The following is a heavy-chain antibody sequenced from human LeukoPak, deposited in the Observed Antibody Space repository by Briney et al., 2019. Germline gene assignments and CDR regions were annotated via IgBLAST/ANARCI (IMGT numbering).Heavy chain of an antibody. D-gene: IGHD5-18*01. CDR3: ARDLSVDTAMVTLWYYYGMDV. Sequence: PGGSLRLSCAASGFTFSSYEMNWVRQAPGKGLEWVSYISSSGSTIYYADSVKGRSTISRDNAKNSLYLQMNSLRAEDTAVYYCARDLSVDTAMVTLWYYYGMDVWGQGTTVTVSS. V-gene: IGHV3-48*03. J-gene: IGHJ6*02. CDR1: GFTFSSYE. CDR2: ISSSGSTI.